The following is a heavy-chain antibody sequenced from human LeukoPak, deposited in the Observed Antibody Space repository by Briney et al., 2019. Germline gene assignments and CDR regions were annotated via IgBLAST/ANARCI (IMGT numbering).Heavy chain of an antibody. J-gene: IGHJ3*02. CDR2: IGAYNGNT. V-gene: IGHV1-18*01. Sequence: ASVKVSCKASGYSFTNYGITWVRQAPGQGLEWMGWIGAYNGNTNYAQKLQGRVTMTTDTSTSTAYMELRSLRSDDTAVYYCARALDITPAFDIWGQGTMVTVSS. CDR3: ARALDITPAFDI. D-gene: IGHD3-9*01. CDR1: GYSFTNYG.